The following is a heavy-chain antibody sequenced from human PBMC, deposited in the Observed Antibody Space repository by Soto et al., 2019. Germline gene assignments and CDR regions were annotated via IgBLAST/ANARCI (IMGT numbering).Heavy chain of an antibody. CDR3: AKAYYDFWSGPWFDP. J-gene: IGHJ5*02. Sequence: PGESLKISCNGSGYSFTSYWISWVRQMPGKGLEWMGRIDPSDSYTNYSPSFQGHVTISADKSISTAYLQWSSLKASDTAMYYCAKAYYDFWSGPWFDPWGQGTLVTVSS. CDR2: IDPSDSYT. V-gene: IGHV5-10-1*01. D-gene: IGHD3-3*01. CDR1: GYSFTSYW.